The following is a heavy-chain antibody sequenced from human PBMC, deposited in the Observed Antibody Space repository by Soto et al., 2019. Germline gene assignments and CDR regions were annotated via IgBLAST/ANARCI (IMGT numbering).Heavy chain of an antibody. CDR3: ARGQYDFWSGYPSNWFDP. Sequence: SVQVSCKTSGYTFTGCYRHWVRQAPGQGLEWMGWINPNSGGTNYAQKFQGRVTMTRDTSISTAYMELSRLRSDDTAVYYCARGQYDFWSGYPSNWFDPWGQGTLVTVSS. CDR2: INPNSGGT. J-gene: IGHJ5*02. CDR1: GYTFTGCY. D-gene: IGHD3-3*01. V-gene: IGHV1-2*02.